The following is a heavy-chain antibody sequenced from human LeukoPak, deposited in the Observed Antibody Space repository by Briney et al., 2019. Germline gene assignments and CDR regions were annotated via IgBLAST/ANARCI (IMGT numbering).Heavy chain of an antibody. Sequence: GGSLRLSCAASGFTFSSYWMHWVRQVPGEGLVWVSRIDPDASASTYADSVKGRFTISRDNAKNTLWLQMNSLRADDTAVYYCAGVRAGGNRAFDVWGQGTVVAVSS. J-gene: IGHJ3*01. V-gene: IGHV3-74*01. CDR1: GFTFSSYW. CDR2: IDPDASAS. CDR3: AGVRAGGNRAFDV. D-gene: IGHD4-23*01.